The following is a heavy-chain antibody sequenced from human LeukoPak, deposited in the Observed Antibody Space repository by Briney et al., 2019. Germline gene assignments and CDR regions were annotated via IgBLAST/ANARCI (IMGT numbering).Heavy chain of an antibody. Sequence: GGSLRLSCAASGFTFSSYAMSWVRQAPGKGLEWVSGISASGDVTFHADPVKGRFTISRDNSKNTLYLQMNSLRAEDTAEYYCAKSLLTTASGTGRAFDIWGQGTMVTVSS. J-gene: IGHJ3*02. V-gene: IGHV3-23*01. D-gene: IGHD1-26*01. CDR3: AKSLLTTASGTGRAFDI. CDR1: GFTFSSYA. CDR2: ISASGDVT.